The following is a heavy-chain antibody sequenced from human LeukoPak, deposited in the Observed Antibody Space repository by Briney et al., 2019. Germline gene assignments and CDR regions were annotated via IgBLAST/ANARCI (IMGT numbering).Heavy chain of an antibody. D-gene: IGHD3-9*01. CDR2: IYYSGST. CDR3: ARGVVGGYFDWLTPFDY. CDR1: GGSISSGGYY. Sequence: PSQTLSLTCTVAGGSISSGGYYWSWIRQHPGRGLEWIGEIYYSGSTYYNTSIKSRVTISVDTSKNQFSLKLSSVTAADTAVYYCARGVVGGYFDWLTPFDYWGQGTLVTVSS. J-gene: IGHJ4*02. V-gene: IGHV4-31*03.